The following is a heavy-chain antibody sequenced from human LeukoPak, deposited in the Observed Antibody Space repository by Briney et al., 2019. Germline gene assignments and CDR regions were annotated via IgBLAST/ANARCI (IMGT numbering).Heavy chain of an antibody. J-gene: IGHJ6*02. CDR1: GGPISSGGYS. CDR2: IYHSGST. V-gene: IGHV4-30-2*01. D-gene: IGHD6-13*01. Sequence: PSETLSLTCAVSGGPISSGGYSWSWIRQPPGKGLEWIGYIYHSGSTYYNPSLKSRVTISVDRSKNQFSLKLSSVTAADTAVYYCARAGIAAAGSYYYYYGMDVWGQGTTVTVSS. CDR3: ARAGIAAAGSYYYYYGMDV.